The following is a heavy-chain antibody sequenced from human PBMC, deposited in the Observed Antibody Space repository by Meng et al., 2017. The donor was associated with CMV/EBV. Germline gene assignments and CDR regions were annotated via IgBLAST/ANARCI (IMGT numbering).Heavy chain of an antibody. Sequence: FTGYYMHWVRQAPGQGLEWMGWINPNRGGTNYAQKFQGRVTMTRDTSISTAYMELSRLRSDDTAVYYCARDGYYYDSSGYRSRYFDLWGRGTLVTVSS. CDR3: ARDGYYYDSSGYRSRYFDL. D-gene: IGHD3-22*01. CDR1: FTGYY. J-gene: IGHJ2*01. V-gene: IGHV1-2*02. CDR2: INPNRGGT.